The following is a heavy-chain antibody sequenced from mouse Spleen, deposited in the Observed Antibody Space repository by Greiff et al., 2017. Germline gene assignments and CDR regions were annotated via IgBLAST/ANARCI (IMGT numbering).Heavy chain of an antibody. J-gene: IGHJ4*01. CDR1: GFTFSDYG. D-gene: IGHD3-2*02. V-gene: IGHV5-17*01. CDR3: ASETAQAHYAMDY. Sequence: EVQLVESGGGLVKPGGSLKLSCAASGFTFSDYGMHWVRQAPEKGLEWVAYISSGSSTIYYADTVKGRFTISRDNAKNTLFLQMTSLRSEDTAMYYCASETAQAHYAMDYWGQGTSVTVSS. CDR2: ISSGSSTI.